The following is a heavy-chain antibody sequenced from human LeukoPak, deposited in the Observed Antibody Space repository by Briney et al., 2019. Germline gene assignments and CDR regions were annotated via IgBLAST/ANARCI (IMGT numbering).Heavy chain of an antibody. D-gene: IGHD3-16*02. J-gene: IGHJ4*02. CDR1: GFTFSTYA. CDR2: ISASGGGT. V-gene: IGHV3-23*01. CDR3: ARDRQTLGELSSMYYFDY. Sequence: PGGSLRLSCVASGFTFSTYAMNWVRQAPGKGLEWVSSISASGGGTYYADSVKGRFTISRDNFKNTVSLQMNSLRAEDTALYYCARDRQTLGELSSMYYFDYWGQGTLVTVSS.